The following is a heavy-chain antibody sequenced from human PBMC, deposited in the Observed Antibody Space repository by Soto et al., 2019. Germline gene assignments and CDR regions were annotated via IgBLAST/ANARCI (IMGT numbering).Heavy chain of an antibody. Sequence: PSETLSLTCTVSGDSISSYDWSWFRQPPGKGLEWIGYIYHGGSTNYNPSLESRATLSLDASKNQFSLKLSSLTAADTAVYYCERHVAYYYVSGNYYPHRLWLDPWAEGTPVTCPQ. CDR1: GDSISSYD. CDR3: ERHVAYYYVSGNYYPHRLWLDP. D-gene: IGHD3-10*01. CDR2: IYHGGST. V-gene: IGHV4-59*08. J-gene: IGHJ5*02.